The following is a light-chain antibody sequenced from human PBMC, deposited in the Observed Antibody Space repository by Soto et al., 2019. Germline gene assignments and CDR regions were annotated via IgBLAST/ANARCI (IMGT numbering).Light chain of an antibody. CDR3: QKYERPPFA. CDR1: QRLFNNY. V-gene: IGKV3-20*01. CDR2: DAS. Sequence: EIVLTQSPGTLSLFPGDRATLSCRASQRLFNNYLAWYQQKPGQAPRLLIYDASSRAAGVPDRVTGGGSGTDFTLTISALEPEDVALYFCQKYERPPFAFGQGTKLEIK. J-gene: IGKJ2*01.